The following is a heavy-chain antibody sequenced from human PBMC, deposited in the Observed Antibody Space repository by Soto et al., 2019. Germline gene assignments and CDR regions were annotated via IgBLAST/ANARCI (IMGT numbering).Heavy chain of an antibody. CDR2: INHSGST. J-gene: IGHJ6*02. CDR1: GGSFSGYY. CDR3: ARAEYYDYVWGSYRPMVYYGMDV. V-gene: IGHV4-34*01. D-gene: IGHD3-16*02. Sequence: SETLSLTCAVYGGSFSGYYWSWIRQPPGKGLEWIGEINHSGSTNYNPSLKSRVTISVDTSKNQFSLKLSSVTAADTAVYYCARAEYYDYVWGSYRPMVYYGMDVWGQGTTVTVSS.